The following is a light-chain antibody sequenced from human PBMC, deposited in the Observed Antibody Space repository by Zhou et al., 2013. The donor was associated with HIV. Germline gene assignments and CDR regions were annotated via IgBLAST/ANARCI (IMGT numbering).Light chain of an antibody. J-gene: IGKJ5*01. CDR2: GAS. CDR3: QQSYSTPIT. Sequence: DVQLTQSPSFLSASVGDRITITCRTSQAIITYLNWYQQKPRKAPKLLIYGASNLERGVPSRFSGSGSGTDFTLTISSLQPEDFATYYCQQSYSTPITFGPGTRLEIK. CDR1: QAIITY. V-gene: IGKV1-39*01.